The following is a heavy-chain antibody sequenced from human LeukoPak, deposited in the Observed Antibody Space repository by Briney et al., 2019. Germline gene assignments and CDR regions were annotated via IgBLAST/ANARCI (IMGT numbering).Heavy chain of an antibody. CDR2: ISSNGDSA. Sequence: GGSLRLSCAASGFTFSSYGMHWVRQAPGKGLEYVSAISSNGDSAYYAHSVKGRFTISRDNSKNTLYLQMGSLRVEDMAVYYCARGEAWGNLDYWGQGTLVTVSS. CDR3: ARGEAWGNLDY. D-gene: IGHD3-16*01. CDR1: GFTFSSYG. J-gene: IGHJ4*02. V-gene: IGHV3-64*01.